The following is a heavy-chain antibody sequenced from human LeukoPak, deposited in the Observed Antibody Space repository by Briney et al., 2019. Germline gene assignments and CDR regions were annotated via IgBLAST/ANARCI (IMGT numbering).Heavy chain of an antibody. D-gene: IGHD1-26*01. Sequence: ASVKVSCKASGYTFTSYGISWVRQAPGQGLEWMGWISAYNGNTNYAQKLQGRVTMTRDTSTSTVYMELSSLKSEDTAVYYCAREDSGSYPYFDYWGQGTLVTVSS. CDR2: ISAYNGNT. CDR3: AREDSGSYPYFDY. CDR1: GYTFTSYG. V-gene: IGHV1-18*01. J-gene: IGHJ4*02.